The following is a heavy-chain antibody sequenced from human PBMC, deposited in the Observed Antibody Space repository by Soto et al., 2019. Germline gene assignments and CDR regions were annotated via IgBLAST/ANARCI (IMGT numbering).Heavy chain of an antibody. CDR3: ASEYSSSAGGTFYYYYGMDV. J-gene: IGHJ6*02. CDR2: IYYSGST. CDR1: GGSISSSSYY. Sequence: SETLSLTCTVSGGSISSSSYYWGWIRQPPGKGLEWIGSIYYSGSTYYNPSLKSRVTISVDTSKNQFSLKLSSVTAADTAVYYCASEYSSSAGGTFYYYYGMDVWGQGTTVTVS. D-gene: IGHD6-6*01. V-gene: IGHV4-39*01.